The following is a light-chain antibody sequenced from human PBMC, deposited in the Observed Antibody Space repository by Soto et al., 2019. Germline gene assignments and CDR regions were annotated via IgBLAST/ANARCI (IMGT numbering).Light chain of an antibody. CDR2: DVG. J-gene: IGLJ1*01. CDR1: SSDIGGYNF. Sequence: QSVLTQPASVSGSPGQSITIACTGTSSDIGGYNFVSWYQQHPGKAPKLLIYDVGNGPSGVSNRFSGSKSGSTASLTISGLQAEDEAHYYCNSYRTVSTYVFGTGTKVTVL. CDR3: NSYRTVSTYV. V-gene: IGLV2-14*01.